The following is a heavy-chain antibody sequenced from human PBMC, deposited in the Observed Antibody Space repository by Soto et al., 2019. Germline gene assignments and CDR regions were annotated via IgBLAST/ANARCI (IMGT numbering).Heavy chain of an antibody. Sequence: SETLSLTCTVSGDSLSLYYWSWIRLSPGKGLEWIGYIYSTGSSNQNPSLRDRVAVSADASKNQFYLKLSSMTAADTAVYYCARGERKVNWRPYFDTWGQGIQVTVSS. CDR2: IYSTGSS. D-gene: IGHD1-26*01. CDR3: ARGERKVNWRPYFDT. V-gene: IGHV4-59*01. CDR1: GDSLSLYY. J-gene: IGHJ5*02.